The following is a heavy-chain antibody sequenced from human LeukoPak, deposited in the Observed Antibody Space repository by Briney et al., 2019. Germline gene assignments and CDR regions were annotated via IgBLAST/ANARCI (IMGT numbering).Heavy chain of an antibody. CDR1: GGSISSYY. Sequence: SETLSLTCTVSGGSISSYYWSWIRQPAGKELEWIGRIHPSGSTDCNPSLRSRVTLSVDTSKNQFSLNLSSVTAADTAVYYCARTVVPDVMGAFDYWGQGTLVTVSS. D-gene: IGHD2-2*01. CDR2: IHPSGST. J-gene: IGHJ4*02. CDR3: ARTVVPDVMGAFDY. V-gene: IGHV4-4*07.